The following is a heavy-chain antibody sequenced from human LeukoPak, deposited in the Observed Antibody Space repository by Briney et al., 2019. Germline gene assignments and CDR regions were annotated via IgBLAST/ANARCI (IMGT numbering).Heavy chain of an antibody. D-gene: IGHD2-15*01. V-gene: IGHV4-38-2*02. CDR1: GFSTSSGYY. CDR2: VYHTGGT. CDR3: ARADCSGGSCYSPYYHYMDV. Sequence: PSETLSLTCTVPGFSTSSGYYWAWIRQPPGKGLEWIGSVYHTGGTYYNPSLKSRVTISVDTSRNQFSLRLSSVTAADTAVYYCARADCSGGSCYSPYYHYMDVWGKGTTVTVSS. J-gene: IGHJ6*03.